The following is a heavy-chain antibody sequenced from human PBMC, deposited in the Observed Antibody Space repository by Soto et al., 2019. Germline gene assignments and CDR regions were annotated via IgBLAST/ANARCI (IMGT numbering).Heavy chain of an antibody. CDR2: ISYDGSNK. Sequence: GGSLRLSCAASGFTFSSYGMHWVRQAPGKGLKWVAVISYDGSNKYYAESVKGRFTISRDNSKNTLYLQMNSLRAEDTAVYYCAKDRGSCSSTSCYYFDYWGQGTLVTVSS. D-gene: IGHD2-2*01. J-gene: IGHJ4*02. CDR1: GFTFSSYG. CDR3: AKDRGSCSSTSCYYFDY. V-gene: IGHV3-30*18.